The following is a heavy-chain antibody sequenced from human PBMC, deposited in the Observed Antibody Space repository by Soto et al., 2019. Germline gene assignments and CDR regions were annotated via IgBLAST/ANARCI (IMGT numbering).Heavy chain of an antibody. CDR1: GDSFSSSNW. CDR2: IRHTGHT. CDR3: ARSPRRVDGKWFFDY. J-gene: IGHJ4*02. V-gene: IGHV4-4*02. D-gene: IGHD3-22*01. Sequence: QVQLQESGPGLVEPSGTLSLTCGVSGDSFSSSNWWTWIRQPPGKGLEWIGDIRHTGHTDYSPSLRSRITISIDTSKKEFSLHLTSVTATDTAVYYCARSPRRVDGKWFFDYWGPGALVTVSS.